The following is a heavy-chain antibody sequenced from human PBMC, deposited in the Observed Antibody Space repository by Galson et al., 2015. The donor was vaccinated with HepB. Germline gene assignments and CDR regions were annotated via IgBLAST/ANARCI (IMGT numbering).Heavy chain of an antibody. V-gene: IGHV3-73*01. CDR1: GFTFSGSA. J-gene: IGHJ6*02. Sequence: SLRLSCAASGFTFSGSAIHWVRQTSGKGLEWVGRIRSKASNYATAYTASLKGRFTISRDDSKNTAYLHMRSLRHDDTAVYYCARDSRLELRLNSYYSYGMDVWGQGTAVTVSS. CDR2: IRSKASNYAT. D-gene: IGHD1-7*01. CDR3: ARDSRLELRLNSYYSYGMDV.